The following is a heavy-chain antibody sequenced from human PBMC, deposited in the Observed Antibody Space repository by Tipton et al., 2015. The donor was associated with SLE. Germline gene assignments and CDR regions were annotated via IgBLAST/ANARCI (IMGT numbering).Heavy chain of an antibody. D-gene: IGHD3-10*01. CDR1: GDLISHSNYY. J-gene: IGHJ3*02. CDR3: ARHVVRRYGDAFDI. CDR2: ISYSGST. V-gene: IGHV4-39*06. Sequence: TLSLTCAVSGDLISHSNYYWGWIRQPPGKGLEWIASISYSGSTYYNPSLASRVTISVDTSKNRVPLKLSFVTAADTAVYYCARHVVRRYGDAFDIWGQGTQVTVSS.